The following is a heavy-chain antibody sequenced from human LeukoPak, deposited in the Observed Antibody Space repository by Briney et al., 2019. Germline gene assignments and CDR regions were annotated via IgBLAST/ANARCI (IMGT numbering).Heavy chain of an antibody. D-gene: IGHD6-6*01. CDR1: GGSISSYY. Sequence: SETLSLTCTVSGGSISSYYWSWVRQPPGKGLEWIGYIYYSGSTNYNPSLKSRGTISVDTSKNQFSLKLSSVTAADTAAYYCARDTSGPPVLTAGPSIAARVARYFDLWGRGTLVTVSS. CDR3: ARDTSGPPVLTAGPSIAARVARYFDL. J-gene: IGHJ2*01. V-gene: IGHV4-59*01. CDR2: IYYSGST.